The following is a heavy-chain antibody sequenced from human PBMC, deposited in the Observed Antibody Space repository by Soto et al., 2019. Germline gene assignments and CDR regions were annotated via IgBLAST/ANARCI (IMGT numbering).Heavy chain of an antibody. CDR3: AKHSGGESGGGFVVWGAWLDP. CDR1: GASVETSNHF. Sequence: QLQLQESGPGLVEPSETLSLTCRVSGASVETSNHFWGWIRQSPVKGLEWIGSMYYSGSNYYNPSLRSRVTTSVDTTQNQFSLKLTSVPATDTAVYYCAKHSGGESGGGFVVWGAWLDPWGQGTLVSVSS. J-gene: IGHJ5*02. V-gene: IGHV4-39*01. D-gene: IGHD2-21*01. CDR2: MYYSGSN.